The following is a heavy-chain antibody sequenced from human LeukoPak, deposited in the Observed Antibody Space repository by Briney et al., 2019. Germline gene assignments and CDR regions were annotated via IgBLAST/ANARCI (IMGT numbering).Heavy chain of an antibody. D-gene: IGHD6-13*01. V-gene: IGHV4-59*01. CDR1: GGSMSSYY. CDR3: AKHSSSWPPLGYYYYYMDV. CDR2: IYYSGSP. Sequence: KPSETLSLTCTVSGGSMSSYYWSWIRQPPGKGLEWIGYIYYSGSPNYTPSLKSRVTISVDTSKNQFSLKLSSVTAADTAVYYCAKHSSSWPPLGYYYYYMDVWGKGTTVTVSS. J-gene: IGHJ6*03.